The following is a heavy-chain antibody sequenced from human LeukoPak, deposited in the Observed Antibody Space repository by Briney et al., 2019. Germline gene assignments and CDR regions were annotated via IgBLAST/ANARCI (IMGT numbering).Heavy chain of an antibody. CDR1: GGTFSSYA. Sequence: ASVKVSCKASGGTFSSYAISWVRQAPGQGLEWMGGIIPMFGTVNYAQKFQGRVTITADESTSTAYVELSSLRSEDTAVYYCARDPWAGTRYTSQNWFDPWGQGTLVTVSS. CDR3: ARDPWAGTRYTSQNWFDP. D-gene: IGHD1-7*01. CDR2: IIPMFGTV. J-gene: IGHJ5*02. V-gene: IGHV1-69*13.